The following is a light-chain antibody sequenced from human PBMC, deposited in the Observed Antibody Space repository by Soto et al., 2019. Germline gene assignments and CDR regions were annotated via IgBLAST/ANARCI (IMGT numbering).Light chain of an antibody. CDR1: SSNIGNNY. CDR3: GTWDSNLRARI. J-gene: IGLJ2*01. V-gene: IGLV1-51*01. Sequence: QSVLTQPPSVSAAPGQKVTISCSGSSSNIGNNYVSWYQHLPGTAPKLLIYDNYKRPSGIPDRFSGSKSGTSATLGITGLQTGDEADYYGGTWDSNLRARIFGGGTKLTVL. CDR2: DNY.